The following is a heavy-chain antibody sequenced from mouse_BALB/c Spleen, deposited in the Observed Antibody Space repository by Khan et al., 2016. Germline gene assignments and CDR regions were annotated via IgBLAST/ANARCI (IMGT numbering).Heavy chain of an antibody. V-gene: IGHV9-2-1*01. J-gene: IGHJ1*01. Sequence: QIQLVQSGPELKKPGETVKISCKASGFTFTDYSLHWVKQAPGKGLKWMGWIKTETGEPTYADDFKGRFAFSLETSASTAYLQINNLKSEDTATYFWARRVRWYFDVWGAGTTVTVSS. CDR3: ARRVRWYFDV. CDR1: GFTFTDYS. CDR2: IKTETGEP. D-gene: IGHD2-14*01.